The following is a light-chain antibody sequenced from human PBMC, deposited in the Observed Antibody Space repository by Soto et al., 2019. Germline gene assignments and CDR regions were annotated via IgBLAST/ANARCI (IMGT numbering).Light chain of an antibody. CDR2: EVT. Sequence: QSALTQPASVSGSPGQSMTISCTGTSSDVGSYNLVSWYQQHPGKVPKLMISEVTKRPSGVSNRFSGSKSGNTASLTISGLQSEDEADYYCCSYARSGTYVVFGGGTKLTVL. J-gene: IGLJ2*01. CDR3: CSYARSGTYVV. CDR1: SSDVGSYNL. V-gene: IGLV2-23*02.